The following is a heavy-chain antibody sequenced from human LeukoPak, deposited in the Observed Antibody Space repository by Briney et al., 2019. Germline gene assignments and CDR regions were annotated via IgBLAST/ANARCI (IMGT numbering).Heavy chain of an antibody. CDR1: GFTFSSYS. D-gene: IGHD2-15*01. J-gene: IGHJ3*02. CDR2: IGSSSSYI. CDR3: AKEDTEAFDI. V-gene: IGHV3-21*01. Sequence: PGGSLRLSCAASGFTFSSYSMNWVRQTPGKGLEWVSSIGSSSSYIYYADSVKGRFTISRDNAKNSLYLQMNSLRAEDTAVYYCAKEDTEAFDIWGQGTMVTVS.